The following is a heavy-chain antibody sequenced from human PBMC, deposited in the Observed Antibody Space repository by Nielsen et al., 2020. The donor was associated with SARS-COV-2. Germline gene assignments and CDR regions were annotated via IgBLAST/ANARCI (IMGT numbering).Heavy chain of an antibody. V-gene: IGHV1-69*04. J-gene: IGHJ4*02. CDR1: GGTFSSYA. CDR2: IIPILGIA. CDR3: ARPPGYSSGWYAV. D-gene: IGHD6-19*01. Sequence: SVKVSCKASGGTFSSYAISWVRQAPGQGLEWMGRIIPILGIANYAQKFQGRVTITADKSTSTAYMELSSLRSEDTAVYYCARPPGYSSGWYAVWGQGTLVTVSS.